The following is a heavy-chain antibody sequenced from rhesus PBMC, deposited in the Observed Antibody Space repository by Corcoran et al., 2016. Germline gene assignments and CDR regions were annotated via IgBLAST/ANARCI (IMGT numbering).Heavy chain of an antibody. J-gene: IGHJ4*01. CDR1: GGSISSSY. D-gene: IGHD6-25*01. Sequence: QLQLQESGPGLVKPSETLSVTCAVSGGSISSSYWSWIRQAPGKGLEWMGYLYGSGITTNYNPSPRRRVTLSVDTSKNQFSLKLSSVTAADTAVYYCVRGAANFDYWGQGVLVTVSS. CDR2: LYGSGITT. V-gene: IGHV4-169*01. CDR3: VRGAANFDY.